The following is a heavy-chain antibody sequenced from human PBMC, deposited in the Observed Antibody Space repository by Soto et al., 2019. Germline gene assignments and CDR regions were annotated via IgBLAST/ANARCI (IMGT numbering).Heavy chain of an antibody. CDR2: ISGSGGST. D-gene: IGHD2-21*02. CDR3: AKVEVTAIRYYYYGMDV. Sequence: GGSLRLSCAASGFTFSSYAMSWVRQAPGKGLEWVSAISGSGGSTYYADSVKGRFTISRDNSKNTLYLQMNSRRAEDTAVYYCAKVEVTAIRYYYYGMDVWGQGTTVTVSS. V-gene: IGHV3-23*01. CDR1: GFTFSSYA. J-gene: IGHJ6*02.